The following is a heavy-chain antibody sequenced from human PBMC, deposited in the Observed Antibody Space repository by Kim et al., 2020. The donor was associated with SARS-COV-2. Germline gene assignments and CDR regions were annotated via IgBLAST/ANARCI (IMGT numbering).Heavy chain of an antibody. CDR3: AKVKEQLWLSD. Sequence: GGSLRLSCAASGFTFSSYGMHWVRQAPGKGLEWVAVISYDGSNKYYADSVKGRFTISRDNSKNTLYLQMNSLRAEDTAVYYCAKVKEQLWLSDWGQGTLVTVSS. V-gene: IGHV3-30*18. CDR2: ISYDGSNK. D-gene: IGHD5-18*01. J-gene: IGHJ4*02. CDR1: GFTFSSYG.